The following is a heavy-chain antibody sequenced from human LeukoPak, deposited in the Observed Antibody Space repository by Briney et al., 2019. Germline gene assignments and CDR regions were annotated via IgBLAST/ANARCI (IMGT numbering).Heavy chain of an antibody. J-gene: IGHJ5*02. CDR2: IIPIFGTA. CDR1: GGTFSSYA. D-gene: IGHD2-2*01. Sequence: SVKVSCKASGGTFSSYAISWVRQAPGQGLEWMGGIIPIFGTANYAQKFQGRVTITADESTSTAYMELRSLRSDDTAVYYCARVVVRGYWFDPWGQGTLVTVSS. CDR3: ARVVVRGYWFDP. V-gene: IGHV1-69*13.